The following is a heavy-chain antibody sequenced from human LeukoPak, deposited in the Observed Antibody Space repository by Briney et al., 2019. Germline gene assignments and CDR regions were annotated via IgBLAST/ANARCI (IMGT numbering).Heavy chain of an antibody. J-gene: IGHJ4*02. V-gene: IGHV4-61*08. D-gene: IGHD4-11*01. Sequence: SETLSLTCTVSGGSISSGDYYWSWIRQPPGKGLEWIGYIYYSGSTNYNPSLKSRVTISVDTSKNQFSLKLSSVTAADTAVYYCASYDYSNYGSVYWGQGTLVTVSS. CDR1: GGSISSGDYY. CDR2: IYYSGST. CDR3: ASYDYSNYGSVY.